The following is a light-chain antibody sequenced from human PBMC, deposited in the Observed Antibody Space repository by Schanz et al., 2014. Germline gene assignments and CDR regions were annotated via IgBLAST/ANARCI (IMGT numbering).Light chain of an antibody. V-gene: IGKV1-5*01. Sequence: DIQMTQSPSTLSASVGDRVTLTCRASQSISTWLAWYQHKPGKAPKLLIYDASSLEYGVPSRISGSGSGTEFTLTISSLQPADFATYYCQQYNSYPRTFGQGTKVEFK. CDR2: DAS. J-gene: IGKJ1*01. CDR1: QSISTW. CDR3: QQYNSYPRT.